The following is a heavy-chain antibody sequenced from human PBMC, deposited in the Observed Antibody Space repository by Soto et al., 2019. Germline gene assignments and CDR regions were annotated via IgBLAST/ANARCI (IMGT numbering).Heavy chain of an antibody. D-gene: IGHD3-9*01. J-gene: IGHJ4*02. Sequence: SETLSLTCTVSGGSISSSSHYWGWIRQPPGKGLEWIGSIFYSGSTSYNPSLKSRVTISVDTSKNQFSLKLSSVTAADTVVYYCARRESYDILTGYYHFDYWGQGTLVTVSS. CDR3: ARRESYDILTGYYHFDY. V-gene: IGHV4-39*01. CDR2: IFYSGST. CDR1: GGSISSSSHY.